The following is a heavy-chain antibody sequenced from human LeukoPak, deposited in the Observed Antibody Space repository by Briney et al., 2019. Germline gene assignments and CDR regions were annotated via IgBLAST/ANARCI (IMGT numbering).Heavy chain of an antibody. J-gene: IGHJ4*02. CDR3: ARVRIFGVVPNYFDY. V-gene: IGHV4-34*01. CDR2: INHSGST. D-gene: IGHD3-3*01. CDR1: GGSFSGYY. Sequence: SETLSLTCAVYGGSFSGYYWSWIRQPPGKGLEWIGEINHSGSTNYNPSLKSRVTISVDTSKNQFSLKLSSVTAADTAVYYCARVRIFGVVPNYFDYWGQGTLVTVSS.